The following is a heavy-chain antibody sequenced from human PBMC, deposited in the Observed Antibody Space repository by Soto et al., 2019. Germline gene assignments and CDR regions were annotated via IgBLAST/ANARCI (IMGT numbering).Heavy chain of an antibody. CDR1: GGSISSGGYY. J-gene: IGHJ3*02. D-gene: IGHD3-22*01. CDR3: ASMGYYDSSGYNLNAFDI. CDR2: IYYSGST. Sequence: SETLSLTCTVSGGSISSGGYYWSWIRQHPGKGLEWIGYIYYSGSTYYNPSLKSRVTISVDTSKNQFSLKLSSVTAADTAVYYCASMGYYDSSGYNLNAFDIWGQGTMVKVSS. V-gene: IGHV4-31*03.